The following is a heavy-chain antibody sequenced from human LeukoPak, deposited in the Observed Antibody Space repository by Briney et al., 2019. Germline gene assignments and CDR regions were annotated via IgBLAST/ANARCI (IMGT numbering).Heavy chain of an antibody. CDR2: ISAYNGNT. CDR1: GYSFTSYG. CDR3: ARYFDYSNYYYYYMDV. V-gene: IGHV1-18*01. D-gene: IGHD4-11*01. J-gene: IGHJ6*03. Sequence: ASVKVSCKASGYSFTSYGISWVRQAPGQGLEWMGWISAYNGNTNYAQKLQGRVTMTTDTSTSTAYMELRSLRSDDTAVYYCARYFDYSNYYYYYMDVWGKGTTVTVSS.